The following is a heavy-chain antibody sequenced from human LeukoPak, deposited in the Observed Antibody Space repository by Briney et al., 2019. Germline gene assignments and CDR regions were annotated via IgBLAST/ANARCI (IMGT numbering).Heavy chain of an antibody. CDR1: GFTFNSFA. CDR3: AKPRTTGLGWAQFDY. Sequence: QPGGSLRLSCAASGFTFNSFAMTWVRQAPGKGLEWASGFDGNGPNTYYADSVKGRWTISRDNSRNTLYLEMNSLRPEDTAIYYCAKPRTTGLGWAQFDYWGQGSLVTVSS. D-gene: IGHD2-8*02. J-gene: IGHJ4*02. V-gene: IGHV3-23*01. CDR2: FDGNGPNT.